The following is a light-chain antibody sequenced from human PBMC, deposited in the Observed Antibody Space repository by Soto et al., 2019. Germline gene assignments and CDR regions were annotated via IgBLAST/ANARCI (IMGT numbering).Light chain of an antibody. Sequence: EIVLKQSPGTLSLSPGERATLSCRASQSISSSYLAWYQQKPGQAPRLLIYGASSRAVGIPDNFSGSGSGTDFTLTISRLEPEDFAVYYCQQYGTSPWTFGQGTKVEIK. J-gene: IGKJ1*01. V-gene: IGKV3-20*01. CDR1: QSISSSY. CDR2: GAS. CDR3: QQYGTSPWT.